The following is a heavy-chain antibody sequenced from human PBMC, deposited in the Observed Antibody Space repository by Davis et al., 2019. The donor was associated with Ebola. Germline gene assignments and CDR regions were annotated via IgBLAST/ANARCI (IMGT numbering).Heavy chain of an antibody. CDR2: IWYDGSNK. V-gene: IGHV3-33*08. CDR1: GFTVSSNY. J-gene: IGHJ4*02. D-gene: IGHD4-17*01. Sequence: GESLKISCAASGFTVSSNYMSWVRQAPGKGLEWVAVIWYDGSNKYYADSVKGRFTISRDNSKNTLYLQMNSLRAEDTAVYYCAREDYGDYFDYWGQGTLVTVSS. CDR3: AREDYGDYFDY.